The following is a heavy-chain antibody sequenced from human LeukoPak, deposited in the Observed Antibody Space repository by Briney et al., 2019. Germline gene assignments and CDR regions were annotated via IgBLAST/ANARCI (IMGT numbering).Heavy chain of an antibody. CDR3: AKDARRSSGWWFFDH. CDR1: GFTFSSYE. V-gene: IGHV3-48*03. CDR2: ISSSGSTI. Sequence: GGSLRLSCAASGFTFSSYEMNWVRQAPGKGLEWVSYISSSGSTIYYADSVKGRFTISRDKSKNTLYLQMNSLRAEDTAVYYCAKDARRSSGWWFFDHWGQGTLVTVSS. D-gene: IGHD6-19*01. J-gene: IGHJ4*02.